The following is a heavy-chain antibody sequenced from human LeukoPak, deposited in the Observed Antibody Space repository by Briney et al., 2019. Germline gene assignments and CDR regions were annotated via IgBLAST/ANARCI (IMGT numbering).Heavy chain of an antibody. Sequence: PGGTLRLSCAASGFTFSSYGMSWVRQGPGKGLERVSAISPSGDNTYYADSMKGRFTISRDNSRNTLYLQVNTLRAADTALYYCAKTDCTSTSCYIGWFDPWGQGTLVTVSS. V-gene: IGHV3-23*01. CDR2: ISPSGDNT. CDR3: AKTDCTSTSCYIGWFDP. CDR1: GFTFSSYG. D-gene: IGHD2-2*02. J-gene: IGHJ5*02.